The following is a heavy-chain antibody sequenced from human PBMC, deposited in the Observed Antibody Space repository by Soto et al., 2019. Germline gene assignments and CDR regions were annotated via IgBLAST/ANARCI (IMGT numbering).Heavy chain of an antibody. V-gene: IGHV4-30-2*01. CDR2: IYHSGST. D-gene: IGHD3-16*01. J-gene: IGHJ4*02. Sequence: QLQLQESGSGLVKPSQTLSLTCAVSGGSISSGGYSWSWIRQPPGKGLEWIGYIYHSGSTYYNPSHTSRATIPVDRSKTQLSLNLRSVTAAATAVYYCAGGGGKTFDYWGQGTLVTVSS. CDR1: GGSISSGGYS. CDR3: AGGGGKTFDY.